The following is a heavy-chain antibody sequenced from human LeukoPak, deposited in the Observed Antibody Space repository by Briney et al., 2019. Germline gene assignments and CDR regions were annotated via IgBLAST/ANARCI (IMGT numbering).Heavy chain of an antibody. Sequence: GGSLRLSCAASGFTFSDNYMTWVRQAPGKGLEWLSYISGNGGVIQYADSVKGRFTISRDNAKNLLYLQMDSLRVEDTAIYYCARDTLFVSHFDYWGQGTLVTVSS. CDR2: ISGNGGVI. D-gene: IGHD3-10*02. V-gene: IGHV3-11*04. J-gene: IGHJ4*02. CDR1: GFTFSDNY. CDR3: ARDTLFVSHFDY.